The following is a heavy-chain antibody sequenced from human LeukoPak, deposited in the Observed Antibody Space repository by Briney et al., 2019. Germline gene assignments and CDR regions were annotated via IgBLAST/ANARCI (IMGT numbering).Heavy chain of an antibody. CDR3: ARWSIMITFGGVIVRDYFDY. V-gene: IGHV4-34*01. J-gene: IGHJ4*02. Sequence: PSETLSLTCAVYGGSFSGYYWSWIRQPPGKGLEWIGEINHSGSTNYNPSLKSRVTISVDTSKNQFSLKLSSVTAADTAVYYCARWSIMITFGGVIVRDYFDYWGQGTLVTVSS. D-gene: IGHD3-16*02. CDR1: GGSFSGYY. CDR2: INHSGST.